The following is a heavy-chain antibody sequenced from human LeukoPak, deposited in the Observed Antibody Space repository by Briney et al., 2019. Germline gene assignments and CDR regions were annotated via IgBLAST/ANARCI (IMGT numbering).Heavy chain of an antibody. J-gene: IGHJ3*02. V-gene: IGHV4-39*02. CDR1: GVSISSSNSY. CDR3: AREPARASNDAFDM. Sequence: SETLSLTCTVSGVSISSSNSYWGWIRQPPGKGLEWIGSIYYSGNTYYNASLKSQVSISIDTSKNQFSLRLTSVTAADTAVYYCAREPARASNDAFDMWGQGTMVTVSS. CDR2: IYYSGNT.